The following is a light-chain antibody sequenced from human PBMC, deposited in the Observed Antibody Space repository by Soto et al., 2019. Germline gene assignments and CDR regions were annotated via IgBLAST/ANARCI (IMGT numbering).Light chain of an antibody. CDR1: QSISNW. Sequence: DIQITQSPSTRPASVGDRVTITCRASQSISNWLAWYQKKPGTATKVLIYHASNLQSGVPSSFSGSGSGTEFPLTISSLQPDYFATYYCQQYNSYSFGQGTKVDIK. J-gene: IGKJ1*01. CDR2: HAS. CDR3: QQYNSYS. V-gene: IGKV1-5*01.